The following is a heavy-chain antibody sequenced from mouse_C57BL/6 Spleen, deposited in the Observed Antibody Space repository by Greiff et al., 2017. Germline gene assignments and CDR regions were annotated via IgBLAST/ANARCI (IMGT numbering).Heavy chain of an antibody. J-gene: IGHJ1*03. CDR1: GYTFTDYY. CDR3: ARGGTGWYFDV. Sequence: EVQLQQSGPELVKPGASVKISCKASGYTFTDYYMNWVKQSHGKSLEWIGDINPNNGGTSYNQKFKGKATLTVDKSSSTAYMELRSLTSEDSAVYYCARGGTGWYFDVWGTGTTVTVSS. CDR2: INPNNGGT. V-gene: IGHV1-26*01. D-gene: IGHD3-3*01.